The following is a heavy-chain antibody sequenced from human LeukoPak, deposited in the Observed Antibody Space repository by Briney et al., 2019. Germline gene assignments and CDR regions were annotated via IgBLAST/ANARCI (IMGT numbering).Heavy chain of an antibody. CDR1: GIVFSNTA. J-gene: IGHJ5*02. Sequence: GGSLRLSCAASGIVFSNTAMNWARQSPGRGLEWVSAISGGGERIFYADSAKGRFTISRDNSKNMVYLQMNSLRADDTAIYYCGKDGGQYSSGPEFDPRGQGALVTVSS. CDR2: ISGGGERI. CDR3: GKDGGQYSSGPEFDP. D-gene: IGHD6-19*01. V-gene: IGHV3-23*01.